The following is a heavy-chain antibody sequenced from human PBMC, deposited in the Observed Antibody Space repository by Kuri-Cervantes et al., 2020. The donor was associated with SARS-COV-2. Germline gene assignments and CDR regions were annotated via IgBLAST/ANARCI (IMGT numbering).Heavy chain of an antibody. CDR1: GFSFSNFA. V-gene: IGHV3-23*01. CDR3: AKGHNSGWHKPPIDY. D-gene: IGHD6-19*01. J-gene: IGHJ4*02. CDR2: ISGNADFT. Sequence: GESLKISCAASGFSFSNFAMNWVRQAPGKRLEWVSLISGNADFTYYADSVKGRFTISRDNSKNTLYLQMDSLRAEDTAVYYCAKGHNSGWHKPPIDYWGQGALVTVSS.